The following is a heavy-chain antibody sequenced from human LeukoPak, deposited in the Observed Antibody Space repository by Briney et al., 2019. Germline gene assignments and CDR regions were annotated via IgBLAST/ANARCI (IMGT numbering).Heavy chain of an antibody. CDR2: IGAYNGNT. CDR1: GYSFTSHG. Sequence: ASVKVSCKASGYSFTSHGISWVRQAPGQGLEWMGWIGAYNGNTNYGQKFQGRVIMTTDTSTSTAYMELRSLRSDDTAVYYCARDQWAWGSYRYPYDYWGQGTLVTVSS. V-gene: IGHV1-18*01. J-gene: IGHJ4*02. D-gene: IGHD3-16*02. CDR3: ARDQWAWGSYRYPYDY.